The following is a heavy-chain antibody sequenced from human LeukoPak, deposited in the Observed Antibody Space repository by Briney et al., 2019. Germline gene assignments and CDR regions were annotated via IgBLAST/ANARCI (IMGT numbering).Heavy chain of an antibody. CDR3: ARVSLDGPEDY. Sequence: GGSLRLSCAASGFTFSSYAMHWVRQAPGKGLEYVSAISSNGGSTYYANSVKGRFTISRDNSKNTLYLQMGSLRAEDMAVYYCARVSLDGPEDYWGQGTLVTVSS. CDR2: ISSNGGST. V-gene: IGHV3-64*01. J-gene: IGHJ4*02. CDR1: GFTFSSYA.